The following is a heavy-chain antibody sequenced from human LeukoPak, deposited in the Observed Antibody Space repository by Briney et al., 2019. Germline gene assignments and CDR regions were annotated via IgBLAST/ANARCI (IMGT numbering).Heavy chain of an antibody. Sequence: ASVKVSCKASGYTFTSYDINWVRQATGQGLEWMGWMNPNSGNTGYAQKFQGRVTMTRNTSISTAYMELSSLRSEDTAVYYCARGLFKPYYYGSGTRGNWFDPWGQGTLVTVSS. CDR1: GYTFTSYD. CDR3: ARGLFKPYYYGSGTRGNWFDP. V-gene: IGHV1-8*01. J-gene: IGHJ5*02. CDR2: MNPNSGNT. D-gene: IGHD3-10*01.